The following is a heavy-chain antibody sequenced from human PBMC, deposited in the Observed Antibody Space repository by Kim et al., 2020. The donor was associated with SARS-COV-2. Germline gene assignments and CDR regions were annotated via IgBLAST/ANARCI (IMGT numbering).Heavy chain of an antibody. CDR2: IYHSGST. J-gene: IGHJ4*02. Sequence: SETLSLTCAVSGGSISSSNWWSWVRQPPGKGLEWIGEIYHSGSTNYNPSLKSRVTISVDKSKNQFSLKLSSVTAADTAVYYCARDKYDSSGYYHDYWGQGTLVTVSS. CDR1: GGSISSSNW. D-gene: IGHD3-22*01. V-gene: IGHV4-4*02. CDR3: ARDKYDSSGYYHDY.